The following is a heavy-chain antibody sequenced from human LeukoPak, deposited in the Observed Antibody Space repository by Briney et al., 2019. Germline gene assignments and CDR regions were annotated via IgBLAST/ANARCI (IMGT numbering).Heavy chain of an antibody. CDR3: TRDVDTAMVPIDYFDY. V-gene: IGHV3-48*01. CDR1: GFTFSSYS. CDR2: ISTSSTTI. D-gene: IGHD5-18*01. Sequence: PGGSLRLSCAASGFTFSSYSMNWVRQAPGKGLEWLSYISTSSTTIYYADSVKGRFTISRDNAKNSLYLQMNSLRSDDTAVYYCTRDVDTAMVPIDYFDYWGQGTLVTVSS. J-gene: IGHJ4*02.